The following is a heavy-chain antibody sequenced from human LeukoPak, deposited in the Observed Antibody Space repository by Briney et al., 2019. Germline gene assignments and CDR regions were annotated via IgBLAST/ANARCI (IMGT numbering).Heavy chain of an antibody. CDR3: AKVEGASKASVY. D-gene: IGHD1-1*01. J-gene: IGHJ4*02. Sequence: QTGGSLRLSCADSGFTFSSYWMTWVRQAPGRGLEWVSSISGSGGSTYYADSVKGRFTISRDNSKNTLYLQMYSLRAEDTAVYYCAKVEGASKASVYWGQGALVTVSS. V-gene: IGHV3-23*01. CDR2: ISGSGGST. CDR1: GFTFSSYW.